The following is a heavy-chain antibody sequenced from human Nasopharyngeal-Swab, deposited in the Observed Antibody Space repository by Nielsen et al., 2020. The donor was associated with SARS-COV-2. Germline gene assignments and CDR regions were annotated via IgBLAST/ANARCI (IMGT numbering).Heavy chain of an antibody. V-gene: IGHV1-69*13. CDR1: AGSFSSYA. Sequence: SVQVFCKASAGSFSSYAISWVRHAPGQGLEWMGGIIPIFGTANYAQKFQGRVTITADESTSTAYMELSSLRSEDTAVYYCARKTSGYSGYDDWGQGTLVTVSS. J-gene: IGHJ4*02. CDR3: ARKTSGYSGYDD. CDR2: IIPIFGTA. D-gene: IGHD5-12*01.